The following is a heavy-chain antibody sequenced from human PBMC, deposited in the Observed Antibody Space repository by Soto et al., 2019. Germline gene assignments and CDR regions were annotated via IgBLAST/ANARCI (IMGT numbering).Heavy chain of an antibody. CDR3: AKVQGEWSHYYYYGMDV. Sequence: GGSLRLSCAASGFTFSSYAMSWVRQAPGKGLEWVSAISGSGGSTYYADSVKGRFTISRDNSKNTLYPQMNSLRAEDTAVYYCAKVQGEWSHYYYYGMDVWGQGTTVTVSS. D-gene: IGHD3-16*01. CDR2: ISGSGGST. V-gene: IGHV3-23*01. CDR1: GFTFSSYA. J-gene: IGHJ6*02.